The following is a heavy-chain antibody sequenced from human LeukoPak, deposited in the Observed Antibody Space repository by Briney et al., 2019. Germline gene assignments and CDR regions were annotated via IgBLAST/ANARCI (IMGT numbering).Heavy chain of an antibody. V-gene: IGHV3-7*01. Sequence: PGGSLRLSCAASGFTFSSYWMSWVRQAPGKGLEWVANIKQDGSEKYYVDSVKGRFTISRDNAKNSLCLQMNSLRAEDTAVYYCARDIGAYYDFWSGYYQTGNWFDPWGQGTLVTVSS. D-gene: IGHD3-3*01. CDR3: ARDIGAYYDFWSGYYQTGNWFDP. J-gene: IGHJ5*02. CDR2: IKQDGSEK. CDR1: GFTFSSYW.